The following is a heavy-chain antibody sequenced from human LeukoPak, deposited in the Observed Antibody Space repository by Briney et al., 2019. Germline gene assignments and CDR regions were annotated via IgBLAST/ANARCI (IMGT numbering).Heavy chain of an antibody. V-gene: IGHV4-59*12. D-gene: IGHD2-21*02. CDR3: AREAGGDDAFDI. J-gene: IGHJ3*02. CDR1: GGSISGYQ. CDR2: IYYSGST. Sequence: SETLSLTCSVSGGSISGYQWSWIRQPPGKGLEWIGYIYYSGSTNYNPSLKSRVTISVDTSKNQFSLKLSSVTAADTAVYYCAREAGGDDAFDIWGQGTMVTVSS.